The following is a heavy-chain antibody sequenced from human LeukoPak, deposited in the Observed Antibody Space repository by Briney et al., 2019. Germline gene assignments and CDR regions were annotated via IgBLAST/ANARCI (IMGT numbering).Heavy chain of an antibody. Sequence: SETLSLTCTVSGGSISSSSYYWGWIRQPPGKGLEWIGSIYYSGSTYYNPPLKSRVTISVDTSKNQFSLKLSSVTAADTAVYYCARPPYVDTAMIGFDPWGQGTLVTVSS. V-gene: IGHV4-39*01. CDR3: ARPPYVDTAMIGFDP. CDR1: GGSISSSSYY. D-gene: IGHD5-18*01. J-gene: IGHJ5*02. CDR2: IYYSGST.